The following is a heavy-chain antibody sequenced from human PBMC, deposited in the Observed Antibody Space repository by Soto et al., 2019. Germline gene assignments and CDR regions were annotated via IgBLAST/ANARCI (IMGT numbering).Heavy chain of an antibody. CDR1: GGSINSGGYY. J-gene: IGHJ6*02. V-gene: IGHV4-31*03. Sequence: QVQLQESGPGLVKPSQTLSLTCTVSGGSINSGGYYWTWLRQHPGKGREWIGHIYQSGSAYYNPSLKSRFTMTVDTSKTQSSMKLTSVTAADTAVYYCARTARASVAMGGYYYSDMDVWGQGTTVTVSS. CDR2: IYQSGSA. D-gene: IGHD5-12*01. CDR3: ARTARASVAMGGYYYSDMDV.